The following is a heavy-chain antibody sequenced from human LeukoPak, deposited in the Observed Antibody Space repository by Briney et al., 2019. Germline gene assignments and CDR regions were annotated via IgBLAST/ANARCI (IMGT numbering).Heavy chain of an antibody. Sequence: SETLSLTCTVSGGSISSYYWSWIRQPPGKGLEWIGYIYYSGSTNYNPSLKSRVIISVDTSKNQFSLKLSSVTAADTAVYYCARHRQQLVMYYFDYWGQGTLVTVSS. CDR3: ARHRQQLVMYYFDY. V-gene: IGHV4-59*08. J-gene: IGHJ4*02. CDR2: IYYSGST. D-gene: IGHD6-13*01. CDR1: GGSISSYY.